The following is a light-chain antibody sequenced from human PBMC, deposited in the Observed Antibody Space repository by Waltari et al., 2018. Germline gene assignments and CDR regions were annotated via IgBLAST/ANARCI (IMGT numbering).Light chain of an antibody. CDR3: SSYTSSSTLYV. Sequence: QSALTQPASVSGSPGQSITISCTGTSSDVGFYNHVSWYQQHPGKAPKLMIYDVSNRPSGVSNRFSGSKSGNTASLTISGLQAEDEADYYCSSYTSSSTLYVFGTGTKVTVL. J-gene: IGLJ1*01. V-gene: IGLV2-14*03. CDR2: DVS. CDR1: SSDVGFYNH.